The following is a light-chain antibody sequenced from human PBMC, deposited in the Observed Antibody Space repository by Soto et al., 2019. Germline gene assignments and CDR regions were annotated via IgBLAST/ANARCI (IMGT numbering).Light chain of an antibody. CDR2: DAS. V-gene: IGKV3-11*01. CDR3: QQRSNWPPIT. Sequence: VATHSPATLSLSPGERAPLSCRASESVGRNLAWYQQKPSQAPRLLIYDASNRATGIPARFSGSGSGTDFTLTISSLEPEDFAVYYCQQRSNWPPITFGQGTRLEIK. J-gene: IGKJ5*01. CDR1: ESVGRN.